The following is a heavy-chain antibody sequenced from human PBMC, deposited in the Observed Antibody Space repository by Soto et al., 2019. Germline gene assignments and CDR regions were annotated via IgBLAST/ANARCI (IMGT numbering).Heavy chain of an antibody. D-gene: IGHD2-2*01. CDR2: IYYSGST. Sequence: QVQLQESGPGLVKPSETLSLTCTVSGGSMSSYYWSWIRQPPGKGLEWIGYIYYSGSTNYNPSLKSRVTISVDTSKKQFSLKLSSVTAADTAVYYCASWGVYCTSTSCFERWFDPWGQGILVTVPS. CDR3: ASWGVYCTSTSCFERWFDP. CDR1: GGSMSSYY. V-gene: IGHV4-59*08. J-gene: IGHJ5*02.